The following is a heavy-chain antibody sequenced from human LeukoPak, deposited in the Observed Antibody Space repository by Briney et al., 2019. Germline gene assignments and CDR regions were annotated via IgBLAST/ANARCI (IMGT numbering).Heavy chain of an antibody. D-gene: IGHD4-23*01. Sequence: GKSLRLSCKASGPYIQDYAMRWVRQAPGKGLEWVSGIFGNRKRVDYADSVKGRFTVSRDNAKNSLYLQMNNLRLEDTALYYCIKETSAGGLDYWGQGTLVTASS. J-gene: IGHJ4*02. CDR3: IKETSAGGLDY. CDR1: GPYIQDYA. V-gene: IGHV3-9*01. CDR2: IFGNRKRV.